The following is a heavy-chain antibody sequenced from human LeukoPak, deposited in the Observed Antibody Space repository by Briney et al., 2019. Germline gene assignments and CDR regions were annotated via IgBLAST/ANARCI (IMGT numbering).Heavy chain of an antibody. CDR3: AKEGPQYYDFWSGYSDY. Sequence: GGTLRLSCAASGFTFSSYAMSWVRQAPGKGLEWVSAISGSGGSTYYADSVKGRFTISRDNSKNTLYLQMNSLRAEDTAVYYCAKEGPQYYDFWSGYSDYWGQGTLVTVSS. D-gene: IGHD3-3*01. CDR2: ISGSGGST. CDR1: GFTFSSYA. J-gene: IGHJ4*02. V-gene: IGHV3-23*01.